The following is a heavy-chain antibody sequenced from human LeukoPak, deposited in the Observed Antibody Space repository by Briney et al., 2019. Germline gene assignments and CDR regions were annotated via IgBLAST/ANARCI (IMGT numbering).Heavy chain of an antibody. D-gene: IGHD1-26*01. Sequence: SETLSLTCSVFGGSISSYYWGWIRQSPWKGLEWVGYIYYSGSTNYNPSLKSRVTMSVDTSKNQFSLKLSSVTAADTAVYYCARVGGSYFLDAFDIWGQGTKVTVSS. CDR2: IYYSGST. CDR1: GGSISSYY. J-gene: IGHJ3*02. CDR3: ARVGGSYFLDAFDI. V-gene: IGHV4-59*01.